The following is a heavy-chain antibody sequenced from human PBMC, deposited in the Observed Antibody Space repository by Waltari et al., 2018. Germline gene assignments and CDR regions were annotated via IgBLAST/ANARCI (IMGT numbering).Heavy chain of an antibody. Sequence: EVQLVQSGAEVKKPGATVKISCKASGYTFTDYYMPWVQQAPGKGFEWMGRVDPEDGETIYAEKFQGRVTITADTSTDTAYMELSSLRSEDTAVYYCTATIYYDSSGYPFWGQGTLVSVSS. CDR1: GYTFTDYY. V-gene: IGHV1-69-2*01. CDR3: TATIYYDSSGYPF. CDR2: VDPEDGET. D-gene: IGHD3-22*01. J-gene: IGHJ4*02.